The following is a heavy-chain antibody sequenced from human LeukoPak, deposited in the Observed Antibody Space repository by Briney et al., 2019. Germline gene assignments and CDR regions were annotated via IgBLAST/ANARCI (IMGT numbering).Heavy chain of an antibody. CDR1: GYTFTSYG. CDR2: ISAYNGNT. D-gene: IGHD3-10*01. CDR3: ARDLKSSHSGSFDY. J-gene: IGHJ4*02. Sequence: GASVKVSCKASGYTFTSYGISWVRQAPGQGLEWMGWISAYNGNTNYAQKLQGRVTMTTDTSTSTAYMELRSLRSDDTAVYYCARDLKSSHSGSFDYWGQGTLVTVSS. V-gene: IGHV1-18*01.